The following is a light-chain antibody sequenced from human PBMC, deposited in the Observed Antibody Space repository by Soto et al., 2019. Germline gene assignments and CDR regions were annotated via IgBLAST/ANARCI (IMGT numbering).Light chain of an antibody. CDR1: SSNIGRNT. V-gene: IGLV1-44*01. CDR2: TNN. J-gene: IGLJ1*01. CDR3: AAWDDSLNAYV. Sequence: QLVLTQPPSASGTPGQRVTISCSGSSSNIGRNTVNWYQQFPGTAPKLLIYTNNQRPSGVPDRFSGSKSGTSASLAISGLQSEDEAEYYCAAWDDSLNAYVFGAVTKLTVL.